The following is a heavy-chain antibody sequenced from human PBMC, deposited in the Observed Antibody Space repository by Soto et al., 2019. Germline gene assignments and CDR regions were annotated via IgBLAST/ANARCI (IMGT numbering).Heavy chain of an antibody. CDR1: GGSIDSSNYY. Sequence: QLNLQESGPGLVKPSVTLSLTCTVSGGSIDSSNYYWGWIRQPPGKGLEWIGNIYYSGSTYYNPSLESQVTISVDTAKSQFSLRLSSVTAAYTAVYYCARIPRFTGWYYFDSWGQGPLVTVSS. D-gene: IGHD6-19*01. CDR3: ARIPRFTGWYYFDS. V-gene: IGHV4-39*01. J-gene: IGHJ4*02. CDR2: IYYSGST.